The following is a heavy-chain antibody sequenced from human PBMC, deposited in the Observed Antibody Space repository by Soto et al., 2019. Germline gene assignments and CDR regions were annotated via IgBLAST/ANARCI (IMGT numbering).Heavy chain of an antibody. Sequence: QAQLEQSGGEVKNPGSSVKVSCKASRVAFSKFIVTWVRQAPGLGLEWVGGIIPIFGTANYEQKCQGRVTITSDESTSTSYMEVNKLRSEDTAVYYCAKVRYSSPIGYYYGMDVWGQGTTVTFSS. CDR3: AKVRYSSPIGYYYGMDV. CDR2: IIPIFGTA. CDR1: RVAFSKFI. D-gene: IGHD6-19*01. J-gene: IGHJ6*02. V-gene: IGHV1-69*01.